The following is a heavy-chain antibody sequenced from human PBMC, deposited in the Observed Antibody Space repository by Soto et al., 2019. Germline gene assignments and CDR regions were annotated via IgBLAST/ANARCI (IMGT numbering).Heavy chain of an antibody. V-gene: IGHV3-21*01. CDR3: ARDLAGYCSGGSCSETASYYYYYGMDV. D-gene: IGHD2-15*01. J-gene: IGHJ6*02. Sequence: EVQLVESGGGLVKPGGSLRLSCAASGFTFSSYSMNWVRQAPGKGLEWVSSISSSSSYIYYADSVKGRFTISRDNAKNSLYLQMNSLRAEDTAVYYCARDLAGYCSGGSCSETASYYYYYGMDVWGQGTTVTVSS. CDR2: ISSSSSYI. CDR1: GFTFSSYS.